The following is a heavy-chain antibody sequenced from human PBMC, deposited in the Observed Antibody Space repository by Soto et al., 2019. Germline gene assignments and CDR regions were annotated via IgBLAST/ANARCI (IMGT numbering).Heavy chain of an antibody. J-gene: IGHJ2*01. D-gene: IGHD2-2*01. CDR2: IIPIFGTA. V-gene: IGHV1-69*12. Sequence: QVQLVQSGAEVKKPGSSVKVSCKASGGTFSSYAISWVRQAPGQGLEWMGGIIPIFGTANYAQKFQGRVTITADESKXTADMELSSLRSEDTAVYYCARGVPAAMPGWYFDLWGRGTLVTVSS. CDR1: GGTFSSYA. CDR3: ARGVPAAMPGWYFDL.